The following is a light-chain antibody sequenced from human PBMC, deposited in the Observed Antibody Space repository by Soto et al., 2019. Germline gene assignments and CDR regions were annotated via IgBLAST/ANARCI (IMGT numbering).Light chain of an antibody. J-gene: IGLJ3*02. CDR3: QSYDTSLSGV. CDR2: NNN. Sequence: QSVLTQPPSVSGAPGQRVTISCTGSISNIGAGYDVHWYQQLPGTAPKLIIYNNNNRPSGVPDRFSGSKSGTSASLAITGLQAEDEADYYCQSYDTSLSGVFGGGTQLTVL. CDR1: ISNIGAGYD. V-gene: IGLV1-40*01.